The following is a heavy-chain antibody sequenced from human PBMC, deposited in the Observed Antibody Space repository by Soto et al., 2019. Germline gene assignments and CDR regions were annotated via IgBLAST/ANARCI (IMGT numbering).Heavy chain of an antibody. Sequence: SETLSLTCNVSGGSIYTYYWNWIRQSPGKGLEWIGYISDGGSANYNPSLKSRVTISVDTSKNQFSLNLRSVTAADTAVYFCARVYGSPAYYFDYWGRGTLVTVSS. J-gene: IGHJ4*02. D-gene: IGHD3-10*01. V-gene: IGHV4-59*01. CDR2: ISDGGSA. CDR3: ARVYGSPAYYFDY. CDR1: GGSIYTYY.